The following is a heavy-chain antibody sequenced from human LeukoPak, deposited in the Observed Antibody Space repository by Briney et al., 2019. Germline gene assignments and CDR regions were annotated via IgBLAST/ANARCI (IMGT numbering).Heavy chain of an antibody. V-gene: IGHV4-59*01. J-gene: IGHJ4*02. Sequence: SETLSLTCTVSGGSMSDFYWSWIRQPPGKGLEWIGNSYYSGNTNYNPSLKSRVTISVDTSKNQFSLKLSSVTAADTAVYYCARQLRFFGNFDYWGQGTLITVSS. CDR1: GGSMSDFY. CDR2: SYYSGNT. CDR3: ARQLRFFGNFDY. D-gene: IGHD3-3*01.